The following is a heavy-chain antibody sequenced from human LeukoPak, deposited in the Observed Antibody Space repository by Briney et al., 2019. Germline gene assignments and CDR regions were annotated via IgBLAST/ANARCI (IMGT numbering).Heavy chain of an antibody. D-gene: IGHD3-22*01. V-gene: IGHV4-34*01. CDR1: GGSFSGYY. Sequence: PSETLSLTCAVYGGSFSGYYWSWIRQPPGKGLEWIGEINHSGSTNYNPSLKSRVTISVDTSENQFSLKLSSVTAADTAVYYCARDSGYYDSSGYPGDAFDIWGQGTMVTVSS. CDR3: ARDSGYYDSSGYPGDAFDI. J-gene: IGHJ3*02. CDR2: INHSGST.